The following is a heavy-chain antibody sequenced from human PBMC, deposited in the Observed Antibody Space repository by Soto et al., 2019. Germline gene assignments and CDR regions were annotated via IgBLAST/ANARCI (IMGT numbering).Heavy chain of an antibody. D-gene: IGHD3-9*01. V-gene: IGHV4-59*01. CDR2: VFYSGSS. CDR3: ARGRNDLLSGHYYFDY. CDR1: GGSISRYY. Sequence: PSETLSLTCTVSGGSISRYYWSWIRQSPGNGLEWIGYVFYSGSSNYNPSLKSRVTISVDTSKNQFSLKLRSVTAADTSVYYCARGRNDLLSGHYYFDYWGQGTLVIVS. J-gene: IGHJ4*02.